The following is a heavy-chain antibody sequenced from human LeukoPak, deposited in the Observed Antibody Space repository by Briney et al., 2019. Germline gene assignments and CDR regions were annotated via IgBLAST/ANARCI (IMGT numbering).Heavy chain of an antibody. V-gene: IGHV3-7*04. D-gene: IGHD1-14*01. CDR3: ARARIDY. CDR1: GFTFICYF. Sequence: SGGGPRLSRVGAGFTFICYFVSWGRPAPGKGLEWVANIKDDGSEKYSVDSVKGRFTISRDNAKNLLYLQMSSLRAEDTAVYYCARARIDYWGQGTLVTVSS. CDR2: IKDDGSEK. J-gene: IGHJ4*02.